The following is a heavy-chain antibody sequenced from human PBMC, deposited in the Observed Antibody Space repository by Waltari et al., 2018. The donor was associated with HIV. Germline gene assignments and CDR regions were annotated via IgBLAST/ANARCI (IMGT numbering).Heavy chain of an antibody. Sequence: EVQLVQSGAEVKTTGDSLKISCKGSGYTFTSYWIAWLRKMPGKGLEWMGIIYPGYSDTRYSPSFQGQVTISADKSINTADLQWSSLKASDTAMYYCARNFKGPSSALVDYWGQGTLVTVSS. CDR1: GYTFTSYW. J-gene: IGHJ4*02. CDR3: ARNFKGPSSALVDY. D-gene: IGHD3-22*01. CDR2: IYPGYSDT. V-gene: IGHV5-51*03.